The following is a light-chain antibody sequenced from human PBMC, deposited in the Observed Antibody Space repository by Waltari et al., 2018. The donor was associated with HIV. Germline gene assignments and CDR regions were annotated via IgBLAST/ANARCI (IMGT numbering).Light chain of an antibody. CDR2: EFT. V-gene: IGLV2-23*02. CDR1: RSYIGNSNL. J-gene: IGLJ2*01. CDR3: CSYASSGTLVV. Sequence: QSALTQPASVSGSPGQSISISCTEARSYIGNSNLVSWYQHHPGRAPKLLIFEFTKRPSGVSNRFSGSKSGNTASLTISDLQAEDEADYYCCSYASSGTLVVFGGGTRVTVL.